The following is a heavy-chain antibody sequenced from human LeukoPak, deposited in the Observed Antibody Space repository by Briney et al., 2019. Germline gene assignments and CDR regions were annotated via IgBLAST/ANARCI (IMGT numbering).Heavy chain of an antibody. CDR3: ARGLVTAIYAFDI. CDR2: INHSGST. D-gene: IGHD2-21*02. J-gene: IGHJ3*02. CDR1: GGSFSGYY. V-gene: IGHV4-34*01. Sequence: PSETLSLTCAVYGGSFSGYYWSWIRQPPGKGLEWIGEINHSGSTNYNPSLKSRVTISVDTSKNQFSLKLSSVTAADTAVYYCARGLVTAIYAFDIWGQGTMVTVSS.